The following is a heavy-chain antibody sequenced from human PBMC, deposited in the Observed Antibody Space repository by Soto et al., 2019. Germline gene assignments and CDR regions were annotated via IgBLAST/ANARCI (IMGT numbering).Heavy chain of an antibody. J-gene: IGHJ6*02. V-gene: IGHV3-30-3*01. CDR1: GFTFRSYA. CDR2: ISYDGSNK. CDR3: AREGGRITIFGVVIMGYYYYGIDV. Sequence: GGSLRLSCAASGFTFRSYAMHWVRQAPGKGLEWVAVISYDGSNKYYADSVKGRFTISRDNSKNTLYLQMNSLRAEDTAVYYCAREGGRITIFGVVIMGYYYYGIDVWGQGTTVTVS. D-gene: IGHD3-3*01.